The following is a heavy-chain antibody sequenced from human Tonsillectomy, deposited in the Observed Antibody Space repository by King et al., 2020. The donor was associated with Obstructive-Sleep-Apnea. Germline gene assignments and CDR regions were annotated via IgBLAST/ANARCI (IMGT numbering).Heavy chain of an antibody. CDR1: GYSFTSYW. Sequence: EGQLVQSGAEVKKPGESLKISCKGSGYSFTSYWFGWVRQMPGKGLEWMGIIYPGDSDTRYSPSFQGQVTISADKSISTAYLQWSSLKASDTAMYYCARPILDGYCSGGSCYSFDYWGQGTLVTVSS. V-gene: IGHV5-51*01. CDR2: IYPGDSDT. CDR3: ARPILDGYCSGGSCYSFDY. D-gene: IGHD2-15*01. J-gene: IGHJ4*02.